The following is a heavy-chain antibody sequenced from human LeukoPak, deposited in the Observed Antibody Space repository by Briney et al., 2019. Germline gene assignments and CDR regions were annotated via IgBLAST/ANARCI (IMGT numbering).Heavy chain of an antibody. Sequence: SQTLSLTCTVSVGSISSGWYYGSWIHQHPGKGLEWIGYIYYSGRTYYNPSPKRRVTISIQTYKNQFSLKLSSVTAADTAVYYCARAQSYDSSRNFDYWGQGTLVTVSS. J-gene: IGHJ4*02. V-gene: IGHV4-31*03. CDR1: VGSISSGWYY. D-gene: IGHD3-22*01. CDR2: IYYSGRT. CDR3: ARAQSYDSSRNFDY.